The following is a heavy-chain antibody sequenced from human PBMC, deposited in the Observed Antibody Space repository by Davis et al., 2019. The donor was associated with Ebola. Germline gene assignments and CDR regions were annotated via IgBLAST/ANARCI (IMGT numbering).Heavy chain of an antibody. V-gene: IGHV3-7*01. Sequence: GESLKISCAASGFTFSSYWMSWVRQAPGKGLEWVANIKQDGSEKYYVDSVKGRFTISRDNAKNSLYLQMNSLRAEDTAVYYCARDRGLWFGEGGFDYWGQGTLVTVSS. J-gene: IGHJ4*02. CDR2: IKQDGSEK. CDR3: ARDRGLWFGEGGFDY. D-gene: IGHD3-10*01. CDR1: GFTFSSYW.